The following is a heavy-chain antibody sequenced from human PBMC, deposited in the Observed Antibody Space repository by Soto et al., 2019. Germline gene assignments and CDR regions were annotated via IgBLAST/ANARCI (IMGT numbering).Heavy chain of an antibody. Sequence: PSETLSLTCTVSGASLSSGSYFWSWIRQPPGKGLEYIGYMYHSGSTNYNPSLKSRVTISVDKSKNQFSLKLSSVTAADTAVYYCAARQWSFDYWGQGTLVTVSS. D-gene: IGHD6-19*01. CDR2: MYHSGST. V-gene: IGHV4-61*01. CDR1: GASLSSGSYF. J-gene: IGHJ4*02. CDR3: AARQWSFDY.